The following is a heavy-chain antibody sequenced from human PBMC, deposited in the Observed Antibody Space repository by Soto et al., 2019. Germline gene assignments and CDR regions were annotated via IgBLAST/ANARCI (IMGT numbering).Heavy chain of an antibody. D-gene: IGHD3-16*01. V-gene: IGHV4-59*12. J-gene: IGHJ6*02. Sequence: PSETLSLTCTVSGGSISSYYWSWIRQPPGRGLEWIGYIYYSGSTNYNPSLKSRVTISVDKSKNQFSLKLSSVTAADTAVYYCAGGGDYYYGMDVWGQGTTVTVSS. CDR3: AGGGDYYYGMDV. CDR1: GGSISSYY. CDR2: IYYSGST.